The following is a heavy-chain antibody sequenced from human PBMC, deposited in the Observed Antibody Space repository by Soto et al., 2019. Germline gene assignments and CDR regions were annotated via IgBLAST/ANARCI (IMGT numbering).Heavy chain of an antibody. J-gene: IGHJ6*03. D-gene: IGHD3-3*01. V-gene: IGHV4-59*08. CDR3: AIHSRYDFWSGYYYYYMDL. CDR2: IYYSGST. CDR1: GGSISSYY. Sequence: SETLSLTCTVSGGSISSYYWSWIRQPPGKGLEWIGYIYYSGSTNYNTSLKSRVTISVDTSKNQFSLKLSSVTAADTAVYYCAIHSRYDFWSGYYYYYMDLWGKGTTVTVSS.